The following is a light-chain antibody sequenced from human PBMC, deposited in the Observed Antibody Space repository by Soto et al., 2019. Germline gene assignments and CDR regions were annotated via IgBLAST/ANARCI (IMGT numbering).Light chain of an antibody. Sequence: EIVLTQSPGTLSLSPGERATLSCRASQSISSSYLAWYQQKPGQAPRLLIYGASSRATGIPDRFSRSGSGTDFTLTISRLEPEDFAVYYCQQYGNSPVALGQGTKLDIK. CDR3: QQYGNSPVA. V-gene: IGKV3-20*01. J-gene: IGKJ1*01. CDR2: GAS. CDR1: QSISSSY.